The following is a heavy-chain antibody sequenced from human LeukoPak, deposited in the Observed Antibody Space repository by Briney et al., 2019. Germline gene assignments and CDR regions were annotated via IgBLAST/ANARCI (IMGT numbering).Heavy chain of an antibody. CDR2: ISGSGGST. CDR3: AKALYDFTVKDTWFDP. D-gene: IGHD2-8*01. J-gene: IGHJ5*02. Sequence: GGSLRLSCAASGFTLSSYAMSGVRQAPGKGLEGVSAISGSGGSTYYADSVKGRFTISRDNSKNTLYLQLNSLRAEDKAVYYCAKALYDFTVKDTWFDPWGQGTLVTVSS. V-gene: IGHV3-23*01. CDR1: GFTLSSYA.